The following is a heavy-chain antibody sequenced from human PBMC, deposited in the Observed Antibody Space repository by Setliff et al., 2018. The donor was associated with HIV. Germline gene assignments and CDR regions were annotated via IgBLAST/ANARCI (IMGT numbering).Heavy chain of an antibody. Sequence: SETLSLTCTVSGGSFTSSQYYWGWVRQPPGKGLEWIGEINHSGTTNSNPSLKSRVTISVDTSKNQFSLRLTSVTAADTAVYYCAGGLSYSNGGGYWGQGTLVTVSS. D-gene: IGHD4-4*01. CDR1: GGSFTSSQYY. V-gene: IGHV4-39*07. CDR3: AGGLSYSNGGGY. CDR2: INHSGTT. J-gene: IGHJ4*02.